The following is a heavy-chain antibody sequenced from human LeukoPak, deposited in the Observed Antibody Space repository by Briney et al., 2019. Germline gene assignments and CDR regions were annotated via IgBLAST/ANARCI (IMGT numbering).Heavy chain of an antibody. CDR2: IYYSGTT. V-gene: IGHV4-59*08. J-gene: IGHJ4*02. D-gene: IGHD3-9*01. CDR3: ARQYSDWLLGRDYFDY. CDR1: GGSISSYY. Sequence: SETLSLTCTVSGGSISSYYWSRIRQPQGKGLEWIRYIYYSGTTNYNPSLKSRVTISVDTSKNQFSLNLNSVTAADTAVYYCARQYSDWLLGRDYFDYWGQGTLVTVSS.